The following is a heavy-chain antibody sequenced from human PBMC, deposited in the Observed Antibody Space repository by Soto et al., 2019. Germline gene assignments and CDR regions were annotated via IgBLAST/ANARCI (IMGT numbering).Heavy chain of an antibody. Sequence: GASVKVSCKASGYTFTSYGISWVRQAPGQGLERMGWISAYNGNTNYAQKLQGRVTMTTDTSTSTAYMELSSLRSDDTAVYYCAGEVGYYDFWSGYEREFDFWGQGTLVTVSS. CDR1: GYTFTSYG. D-gene: IGHD3-3*01. V-gene: IGHV1-18*01. J-gene: IGHJ4*02. CDR3: AGEVGYYDFWSGYEREFDF. CDR2: ISAYNGNT.